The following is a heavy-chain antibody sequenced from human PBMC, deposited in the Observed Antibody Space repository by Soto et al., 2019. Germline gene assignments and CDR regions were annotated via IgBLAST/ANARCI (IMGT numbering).Heavy chain of an antibody. D-gene: IGHD5-12*01. Sequence: QLQLQESGPGLVKPSETLSLTCTVSGGSSSSSSYYWGWIRQPPAKGLEWIGSIYYSGSTYYNPSLKSRVTISVDTSKNQFSLKLSSVTAADTAVYYCARRGGYGFFDYWGQGTLVTVSS. CDR3: ARRGGYGFFDY. J-gene: IGHJ4*02. CDR2: IYYSGST. CDR1: GGSSSSSSYY. V-gene: IGHV4-39*01.